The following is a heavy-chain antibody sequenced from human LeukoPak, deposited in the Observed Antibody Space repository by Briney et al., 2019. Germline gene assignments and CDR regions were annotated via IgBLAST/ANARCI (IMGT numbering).Heavy chain of an antibody. CDR3: ARDGSSWSRWGYFDY. CDR2: ISYDGSNK. D-gene: IGHD6-13*01. CDR1: GFTFSSYA. J-gene: IGHJ4*02. Sequence: GGSLRLSCAASGFTFSSYAMHWVRQAPGKGLEWVAVISYDGSNKYYADSVKGRFTISRDNSKNTLYLQMNSLRAEDTAMYYCARDGSSWSRWGYFDYWGQGTLVTVSS. V-gene: IGHV3-30-3*01.